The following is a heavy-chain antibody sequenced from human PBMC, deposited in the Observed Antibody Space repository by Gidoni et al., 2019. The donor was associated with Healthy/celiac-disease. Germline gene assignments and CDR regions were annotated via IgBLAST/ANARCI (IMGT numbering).Heavy chain of an antibody. D-gene: IGHD4-4*01. CDR2: SNAGNGNT. CDR3: ARGRRVTTLGNWFDP. J-gene: IGHJ5*02. CDR1: GYTFTSYA. Sequence: QVQLVQSGAEVKKPGASVKVSCKASGYTFTSYAMHWVRQAPGQRLEWMGWSNAGNGNTKDSQKFQGRVTSTRDTSASTAYMELSSLRSEDTDVYYCARGRRVTTLGNWFDPWGQGTLVTVSS. V-gene: IGHV1-3*01.